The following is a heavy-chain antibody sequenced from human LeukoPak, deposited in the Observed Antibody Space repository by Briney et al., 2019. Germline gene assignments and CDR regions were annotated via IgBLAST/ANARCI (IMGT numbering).Heavy chain of an antibody. J-gene: IGHJ4*02. CDR3: ARGVVAAAGRTFDF. V-gene: IGHV4-59*01. Sequence: PSETLSLTCTVSGDSFSYFYWSWTRQPPGKGLEWIGYIYNSGSTNYNPSLKSRVTISLDTSKNQFSLKLSSVTAADTAVYYCARGVVAAAGRTFDFWGQGTLVTVSS. CDR2: IYNSGST. CDR1: GDSFSYFY. D-gene: IGHD6-13*01.